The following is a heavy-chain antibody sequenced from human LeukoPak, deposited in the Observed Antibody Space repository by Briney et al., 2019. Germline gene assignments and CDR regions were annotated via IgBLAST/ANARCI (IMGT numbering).Heavy chain of an antibody. J-gene: IGHJ6*03. Sequence: SVKVSCKASGGTFSIYAISWVRQAPGQGLEWMGGIIPIFGTANYAQKFQGRVTITADKSTSTAYMELSSLRSEDTAVYYCARPSLGIAVAGYDPNYYYYMDVWGKGTTVTVSS. CDR3: ARPSLGIAVAGYDPNYYYYMDV. V-gene: IGHV1-69*06. D-gene: IGHD6-19*01. CDR1: GGTFSIYA. CDR2: IIPIFGTA.